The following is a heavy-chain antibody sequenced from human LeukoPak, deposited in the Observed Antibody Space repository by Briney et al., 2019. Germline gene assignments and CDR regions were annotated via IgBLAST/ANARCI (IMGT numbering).Heavy chain of an antibody. CDR1: GYTFTSYG. CDR3: ARDARHYDILTGYYSNWFDP. D-gene: IGHD3-9*01. V-gene: IGHV1-18*01. Sequence: GASVKASCKASGYTFTSYGISWVRQAPGQGLEWMGWISAYNGNTNYAQKLQGRVTMTTDTSTSTAYMEPRSLRSDDTAVYYCARDARHYDILTGYYSNWFDPWGQGTLVTVSS. J-gene: IGHJ5*02. CDR2: ISAYNGNT.